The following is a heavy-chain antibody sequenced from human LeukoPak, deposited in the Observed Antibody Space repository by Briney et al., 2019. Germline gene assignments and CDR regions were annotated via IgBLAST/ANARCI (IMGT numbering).Heavy chain of an antibody. CDR2: LNTAGNST. CDR1: GLTFSIYS. Sequence: GGYLRLSCEASGLTFSIYSMNWVRQVPGEGHVWVSRLNTAGNSTTYADSVKGRFTIPRDNSKNTLYLQMNSLRAEDTAVYYCARGARLLWFGELLKGSYYFDYWGQGTLVTVSS. D-gene: IGHD3-10*01. J-gene: IGHJ4*02. CDR3: ARGARLLWFGELLKGSYYFDY. V-gene: IGHV3-74*01.